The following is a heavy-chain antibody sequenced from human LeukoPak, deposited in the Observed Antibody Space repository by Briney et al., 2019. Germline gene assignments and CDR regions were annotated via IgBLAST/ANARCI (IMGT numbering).Heavy chain of an antibody. V-gene: IGHV1-18*01. J-gene: IGHJ4*02. Sequence: ASVKVSCKASGYSFINYGISWVRQAPGQGLEWMGWINSYNGNINYAQKFQGRVTMTEDTSTDTAYMELSSLRSEDTAVYYCATYTNAYWGQGTLVTVSS. CDR2: INSYNGNI. CDR3: ATYTNAY. CDR1: GYSFINYG. D-gene: IGHD3-16*01.